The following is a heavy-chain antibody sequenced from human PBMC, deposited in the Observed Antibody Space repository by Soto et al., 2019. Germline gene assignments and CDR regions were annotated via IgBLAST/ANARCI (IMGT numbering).Heavy chain of an antibody. CDR3: TRALDDMIPTAY. Sequence: EVQLVESGGGLVQPGGSLRLSCPASGFTFSGYWMHWVRQAPGKGLTWVSRINPDGSYTSSADSVKGRFSISRDNARNTLYLQMNSLRIEDTAVYYGTRALDDMIPTAYWGQGTLVTVSS. D-gene: IGHD3-22*01. CDR2: INPDGSYT. J-gene: IGHJ4*02. CDR1: GFTFSGYW. V-gene: IGHV3-74*01.